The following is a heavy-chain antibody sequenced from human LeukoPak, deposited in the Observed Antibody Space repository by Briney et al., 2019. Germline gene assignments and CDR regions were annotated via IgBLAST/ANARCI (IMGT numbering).Heavy chain of an antibody. Sequence: PAGGSLRLSCAASGFTFDYSAMTWIRQAPEKGLEWVSTINTGDITFYANSVKGRFTISRDNSKNALFLQMNSLRAEDTAICYCVKGGFTYYDDWGQGTLVTVSS. J-gene: IGHJ4*02. D-gene: IGHD3-22*01. V-gene: IGHV3-23*01. CDR2: INTGDIT. CDR1: GFTFDYSA. CDR3: VKGGFTYYDD.